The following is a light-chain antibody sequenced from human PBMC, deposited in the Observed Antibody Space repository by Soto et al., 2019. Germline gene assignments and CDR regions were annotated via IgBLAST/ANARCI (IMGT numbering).Light chain of an antibody. V-gene: IGKV3-20*01. CDR1: QSVSSSS. CDR2: GAS. J-gene: IGKJ2*04. Sequence: EIVLTQSPGTLSLSPGERATLSCRASQSVSSSSLAWYQQKPGQPPRLLIYGASSRATGIPDRFSGSGSGTDFSITISRLAPEDVALYYWQQYGRSPRSFGQGTKLEIK. CDR3: QQYGRSPRS.